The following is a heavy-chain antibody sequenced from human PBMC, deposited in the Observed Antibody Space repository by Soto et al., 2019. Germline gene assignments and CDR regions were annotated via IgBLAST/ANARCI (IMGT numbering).Heavy chain of an antibody. CDR2: RNPNSGNT. CDR3: ARGGVFFFAAPTNPFDY. J-gene: IGHJ4*02. CDR1: GYTFTSYD. D-gene: IGHD3-10*01. Sequence: QVQLVQSGAEVKKPGASVKVSCKASGYTFTSYDINWVRQATGQGLEWMGWRNPNSGNTGYAQKFQCRVTMTRNTSISTAYMELSGLRSEDTAVYYCARGGVFFFAAPTNPFDYWGQGTLVTVSS. V-gene: IGHV1-8*01.